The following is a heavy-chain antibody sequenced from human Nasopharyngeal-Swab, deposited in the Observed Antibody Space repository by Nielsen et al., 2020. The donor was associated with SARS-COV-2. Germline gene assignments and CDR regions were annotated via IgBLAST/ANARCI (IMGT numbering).Heavy chain of an antibody. V-gene: IGHV3-23*01. CDR2: ITISGDNI. CDR1: GFTFSSYT. CDR3: ATRPANGDFFVFDY. J-gene: IGHJ4*02. D-gene: IGHD2-8*01. Sequence: GGSLRLSCAASGFTFSSYTMVWVLHAPAKGLAWVSSITISGDNIYYAESVEGRFTISRDISRNTLYLQLSSLRVEDTAIYYCATRPANGDFFVFDYWGQGTLVTVSS.